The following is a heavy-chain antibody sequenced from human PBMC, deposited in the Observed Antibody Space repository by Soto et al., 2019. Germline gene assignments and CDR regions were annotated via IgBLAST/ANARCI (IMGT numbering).Heavy chain of an antibody. D-gene: IGHD1-1*01. Sequence: PGGSLRLSCAASGFTVTTNYMSWVRQAPGKGLEWVSVIYSGGSTYYADSVKGRFTISRDKSKNTLYLQMNSLRAEDTAVYFCARDLHSNNWNEYFQHWGQGTLVTVSS. CDR2: IYSGGST. CDR3: ARDLHSNNWNEYFQH. J-gene: IGHJ1*01. V-gene: IGHV3-66*01. CDR1: GFTVTTNY.